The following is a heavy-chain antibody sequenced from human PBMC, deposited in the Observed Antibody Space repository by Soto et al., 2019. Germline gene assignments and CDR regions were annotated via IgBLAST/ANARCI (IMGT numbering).Heavy chain of an antibody. CDR1: GGSFSGYY. CDR3: AASGGSSWYFDY. D-gene: IGHD6-13*01. CDR2: INHSGST. V-gene: IGHV4-34*01. J-gene: IGHJ4*02. Sequence: PSETLSLTCAVYGGSFSGYYWSWIRQPPGKGLEWIGEINHSGSTNYNPSLKSRVTISVDTSKKQFSLKLSSVTAADTAVYYCAASGGSSWYFDYWGEGTMLTV.